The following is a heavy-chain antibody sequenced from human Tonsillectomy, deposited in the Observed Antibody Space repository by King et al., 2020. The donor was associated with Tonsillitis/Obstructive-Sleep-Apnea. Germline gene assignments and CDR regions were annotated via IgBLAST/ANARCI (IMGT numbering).Heavy chain of an antibody. CDR3: ARSPVATTYYYYYMDV. J-gene: IGHJ6*03. Sequence: RVTLKEYGPALVKPTQTLTLTCSFSGFSLSTSGMSVSWIRQPPGKALEWLARIDWDDDKYYSTSLKTRLTISKDTSKNQVVLTMTNMDPVDTATYYCARSPVATTYYYYYMDVWGKGTTVTVSS. D-gene: IGHD5-12*01. V-gene: IGHV2-70*11. CDR2: IDWDDDK. CDR1: GFSLSTSGMS.